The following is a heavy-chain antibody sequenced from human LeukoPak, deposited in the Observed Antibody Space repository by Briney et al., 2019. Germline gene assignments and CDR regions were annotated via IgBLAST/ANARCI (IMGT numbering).Heavy chain of an antibody. CDR2: IYTSGST. CDR1: GGSISSYY. J-gene: IGHJ5*02. V-gene: IGHV4-4*07. CDR3: ARAASSSRFTNYVKFFDP. D-gene: IGHD1-7*01. Sequence: SETLSLTCTVSGGSISSYYWSWIRQPAGKGLEWIGRIYTSGSTNYNPSLKSRVTMSVDTSKNQFSLKLSSVTAADSAVYYCARAASSSRFTNYVKFFDPWGQGSLVTVSS.